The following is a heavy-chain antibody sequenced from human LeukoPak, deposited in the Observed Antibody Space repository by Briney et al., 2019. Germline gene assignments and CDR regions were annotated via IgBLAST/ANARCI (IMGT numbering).Heavy chain of an antibody. Sequence: PGGSLRLSCAASGFTFSSYAMSWVRQAPGKGLEWVSAISGSGGSTYYADSVKGRFTISRDNSKNTLYLQMNSLRAEDTAVYYCAKDRSITMIVVVSRYRGNWFDPWGQGTLVTVSS. CDR1: GFTFSSYA. CDR3: AKDRSITMIVVVSRYRGNWFDP. CDR2: ISGSGGST. J-gene: IGHJ5*02. D-gene: IGHD3-22*01. V-gene: IGHV3-23*01.